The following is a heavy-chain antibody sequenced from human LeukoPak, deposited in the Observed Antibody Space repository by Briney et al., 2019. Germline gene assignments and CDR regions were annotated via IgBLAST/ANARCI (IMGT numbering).Heavy chain of an antibody. Sequence: SETLSLTCTVSGGSISSSSYYWGWIHQPPGKGLEWIGSIYYSGSTYYNPSLKSRVTISVDTSKNQFSLKLSSVTAADTAVYYCARDPYYYDSSGYYPYYYGMDVWGQGTTVTVSS. CDR2: IYYSGST. D-gene: IGHD3-22*01. CDR3: ARDPYYYDSSGYYPYYYGMDV. CDR1: GGSISSSSYY. J-gene: IGHJ6*02. V-gene: IGHV4-39*02.